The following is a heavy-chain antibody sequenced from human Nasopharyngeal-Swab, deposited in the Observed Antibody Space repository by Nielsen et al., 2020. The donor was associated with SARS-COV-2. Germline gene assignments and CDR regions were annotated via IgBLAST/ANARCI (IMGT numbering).Heavy chain of an antibody. J-gene: IGHJ3*02. Sequence: SETLSLTCTVSGGSISSSSYYWGWIRQPPGKGLEWIGSIYYSGSTYYNPSLKSRVTISLDTSKNQFSLKLSSVTAADTAVYYCARGREYSGRHAFDIWGQGTMVTVSS. D-gene: IGHD5-12*01. CDR1: GGSISSSSYY. CDR2: IYYSGST. CDR3: ARGREYSGRHAFDI. V-gene: IGHV4-39*07.